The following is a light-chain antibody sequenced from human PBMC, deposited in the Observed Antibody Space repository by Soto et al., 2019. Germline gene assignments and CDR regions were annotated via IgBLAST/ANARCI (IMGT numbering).Light chain of an antibody. Sequence: DIVMTQSPATLSVSPGERATLSCRASQSVSTSLAWYQQKPGQAPRLLIYGASTRATGIPARFSGSGSGTEFTLTISSLQSEDFAVYYCQKYNDWPITFGQGTRLEIK. J-gene: IGKJ5*01. CDR3: QKYNDWPIT. CDR2: GAS. V-gene: IGKV3-15*01. CDR1: QSVSTS.